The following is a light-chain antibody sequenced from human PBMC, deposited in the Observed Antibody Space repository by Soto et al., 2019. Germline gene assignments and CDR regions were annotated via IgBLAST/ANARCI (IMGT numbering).Light chain of an antibody. V-gene: IGKV1-5*03. CDR3: QQYNSYSPYT. J-gene: IGKJ2*01. Sequence: DIQMTQSPSTLSASVGDRVTITCRASQSISSWLAWYQQKPVKAPKLLIYKASSLESGVPSKFSGSGSGTEFTLTISSLQPDDFATYYYQQYNSYSPYTFGQGTKLEIK. CDR2: KAS. CDR1: QSISSW.